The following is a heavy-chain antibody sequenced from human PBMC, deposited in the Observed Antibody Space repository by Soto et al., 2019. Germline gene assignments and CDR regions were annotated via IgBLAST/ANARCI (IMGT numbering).Heavy chain of an antibody. CDR1: GFTFSIYG. V-gene: IGHV3-30*18. J-gene: IGHJ4*02. Sequence: LRLSCSASGFTFSIYGMHWVRQAPGKCLEWVSVISYDGSNKYYADSVKGRFTISRDNSKNTLYLQMNSLRAEDTAVYYCAKDRSYRSGPSGYWGQGTLVTVSS. CDR3: AKDRSYRSGPSGY. D-gene: IGHD6-19*01. CDR2: ISYDGSNK.